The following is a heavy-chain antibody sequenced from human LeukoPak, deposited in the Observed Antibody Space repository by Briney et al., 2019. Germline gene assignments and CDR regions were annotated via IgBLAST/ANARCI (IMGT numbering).Heavy chain of an antibody. V-gene: IGHV3-48*02. CDR2: ISSTISTI. CDR3: ARWESGTYLILDY. Sequence: GGSLRLSCAASGFTFSSYSMNWVRQAPGKGLEWVSYISSTISTIYYADSVKGRFTISRDNAKNSLYLQMNGLRDEDTAVYYCARWESGTYLILDYWGQGTLVTVSS. D-gene: IGHD1-26*01. J-gene: IGHJ4*02. CDR1: GFTFSSYS.